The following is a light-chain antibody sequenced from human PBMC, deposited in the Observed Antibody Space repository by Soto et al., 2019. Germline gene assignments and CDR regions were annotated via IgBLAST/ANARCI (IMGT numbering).Light chain of an antibody. V-gene: IGLV2-8*01. J-gene: IGLJ1*01. Sequence: LDQPPSASGSPGQAVTISCTGTKSDIGVYDFVSWYQHHPGKAPRLIIYEVVQRPSGVPDRFSGSKSGNTASLTVSGLQAADEADYFCKSYAGSNTYVFGSGTKVTVL. CDR3: KSYAGSNTYV. CDR1: KSDIGVYDF. CDR2: EVV.